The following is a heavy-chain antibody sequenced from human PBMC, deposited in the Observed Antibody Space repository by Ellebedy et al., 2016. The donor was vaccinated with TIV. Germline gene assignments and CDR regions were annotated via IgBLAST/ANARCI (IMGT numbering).Heavy chain of an antibody. Sequence: PGGSLRLSCAASGFTVSNIYMSWVRQAPGKGLVWVSVIYSGGSTYYADSVKGRFTISRDNSKNTLYLQMNSLRAEDTAVYYCARATSGFDYWGQGALATVSS. J-gene: IGHJ4*02. V-gene: IGHV3-53*01. CDR3: ARATSGFDY. D-gene: IGHD5-24*01. CDR1: GFTVSNIY. CDR2: IYSGGST.